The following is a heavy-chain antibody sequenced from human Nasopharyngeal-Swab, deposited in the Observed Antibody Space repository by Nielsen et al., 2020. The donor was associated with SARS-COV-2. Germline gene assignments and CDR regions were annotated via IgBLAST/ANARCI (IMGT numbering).Heavy chain of an antibody. J-gene: IGHJ4*02. V-gene: IGHV3-21*01. Sequence: GGSLRLSCAASGFTFSLYTINWVRQAPGKGLEWVSAISSTGDYIYHAASVKGRFTISRDNAKNSLYLQMNSLRAEDTAVYYCTRDTPAMFAYWGQGTLVTVSS. CDR2: ISSTGDYI. CDR3: TRDTPAMFAY. CDR1: GFTFSLYT.